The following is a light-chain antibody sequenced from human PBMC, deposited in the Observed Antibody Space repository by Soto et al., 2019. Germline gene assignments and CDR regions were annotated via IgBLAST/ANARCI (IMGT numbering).Light chain of an antibody. CDR1: SSNIGSNT. CDR3: PEWDESLNAYV. Sequence: SFLTHPASSSGTPGHMVTISCSGSSSNIGSNTVNWYQQLPGTAPKLLIYSNNQRPSGVPDRFSGSKYGTSASLAISGLHPPDEAPYSCPEWDESLNAYVLGNGKKVHVL. V-gene: IGLV1-44*01. CDR2: SNN. J-gene: IGLJ1*01.